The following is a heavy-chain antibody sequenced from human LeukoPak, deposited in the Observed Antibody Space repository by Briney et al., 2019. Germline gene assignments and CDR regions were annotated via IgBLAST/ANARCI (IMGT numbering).Heavy chain of an antibody. CDR1: GFTFSDYY. D-gene: IGHD3-22*01. CDR2: ISSSGSTI. Sequence: GGSLRLSCAASGFTFSDYYMSWIRQAPGKGLEWVSYISSSGSTIYYADSVKGRFTIPRDNAKNSLYLQMNSLRTEDTAVYYRASVLYYYDSSGYIDYWGQGTLVTVSS. CDR3: ASVLYYYDSSGYIDY. V-gene: IGHV3-11*01. J-gene: IGHJ4*02.